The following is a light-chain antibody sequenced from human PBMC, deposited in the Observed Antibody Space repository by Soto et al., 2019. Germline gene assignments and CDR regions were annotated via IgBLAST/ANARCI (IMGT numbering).Light chain of an antibody. CDR1: SSNIESNF. V-gene: IGLV1-47*01. CDR2: RNN. Sequence: QSVLTQPPSASGTPGQRVTISCSGSSSNIESNFVYWYQQFPGTAPRLIIYRNNQRPSGVPDRFSGSKSGTSASLAISALRSEDEADYYCTVWDDSLRGRLFGGGTKVTVL. CDR3: TVWDDSLRGRL. J-gene: IGLJ2*01.